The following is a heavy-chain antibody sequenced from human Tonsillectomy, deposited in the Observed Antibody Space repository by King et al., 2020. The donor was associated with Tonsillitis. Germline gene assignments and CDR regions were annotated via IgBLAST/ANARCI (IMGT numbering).Heavy chain of an antibody. CDR2: IYYSGST. CDR1: GGSISSSSYY. D-gene: IGHD6-19*01. J-gene: IGHJ4*02. CDR3: ARQDSSGCFDY. Sequence: QLQESGPGLVKPSETLSLTCTVSGGSISSSSYYWGWIRQPPGKGLEWIGGIYYSGSTYYNPSLKSRVTISVDTSKNQFSLKLSSVTAADTAVYYCARQDSSGCFDYGGQGTLVTVSS. V-gene: IGHV4-39*07.